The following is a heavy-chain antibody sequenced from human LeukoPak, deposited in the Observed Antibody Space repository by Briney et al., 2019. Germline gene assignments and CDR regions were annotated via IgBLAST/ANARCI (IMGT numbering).Heavy chain of an antibody. D-gene: IGHD5-24*01. J-gene: IGHJ6*03. CDR2: IYYSGST. CDR3: ARGGGRIGDGYNYYYYYYMDV. CDR1: GGSISSGDYY. V-gene: IGHV4-30-4*02. Sequence: PSETLSLTCTVSGGSISSGDYYWSWIRQPPGKGLEWIGYIYYSGSTYYNPSLKSRVTISVDTSKNQFSLKLSSVTAADTAVYYCARGGGRIGDGYNYYYYYYMDVWGKGTTVTVSS.